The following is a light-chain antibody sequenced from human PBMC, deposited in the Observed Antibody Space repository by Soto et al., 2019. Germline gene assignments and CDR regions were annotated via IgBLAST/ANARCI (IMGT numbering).Light chain of an antibody. CDR2: WAS. Sequence: DIVMTQSPDSLAVSLGERATISCKSSQTISYTSINKTYLAWYQQRPGQPPKLLIYWASIRGSGVPDRLSGSGFGKDFTLNGSRLQTEDGAVYYCQQYFSYPLTFGGGTKVEVK. V-gene: IGKV4-1*01. J-gene: IGKJ4*01. CDR3: QQYFSYPLT. CDR1: QTISYTSINKTY.